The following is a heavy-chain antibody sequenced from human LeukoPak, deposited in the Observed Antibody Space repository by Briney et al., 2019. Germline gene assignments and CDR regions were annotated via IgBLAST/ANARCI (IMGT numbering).Heavy chain of an antibody. CDR2: IYYSGST. Sequence: SETLSLTCTVSGGSISSSSYYWSWIRQPPGKGLEWIGYIYYSGSTNYNPSLKSRVTISVDTSKNQFSLKLSSVTAADTAVYYCARHSSGWYGGYYYYYMDVWGKGTTVTISS. CDR3: ARHSSGWYGGYYYYYMDV. J-gene: IGHJ6*03. D-gene: IGHD6-19*01. V-gene: IGHV4-61*01. CDR1: GGSISSSSYY.